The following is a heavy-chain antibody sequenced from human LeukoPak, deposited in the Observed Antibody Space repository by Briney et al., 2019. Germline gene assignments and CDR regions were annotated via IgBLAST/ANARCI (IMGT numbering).Heavy chain of an antibody. CDR2: IYHSGST. CDR1: GGSISSSNW. CDR3: ARLYYDSSGYQIDY. J-gene: IGHJ4*02. D-gene: IGHD3-22*01. Sequence: PSDTLSLTCAVSGGSISSSNWWRWLRQPPGKGLEWIGEIYHSGSTHYNRSLKSRVTISVDTSKSQFSLKLSSVTAADTAVYYCARLYYDSSGYQIDYWGQGTLVSVS. V-gene: IGHV4-4*02.